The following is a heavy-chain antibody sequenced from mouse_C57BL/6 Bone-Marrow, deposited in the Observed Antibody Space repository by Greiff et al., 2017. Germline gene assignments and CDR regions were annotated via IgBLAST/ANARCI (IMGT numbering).Heavy chain of an antibody. V-gene: IGHV1-15*01. CDR3: TRYDYDETPYAMDY. D-gene: IGHD2-4*01. CDR2: IDPETGGT. CDR1: GYTFTDYE. Sequence: VQLRQSGAELVRPGASVTLSCKASGYTFTDYEMHWVKQTPVHGLEWIGAIDPETGGTAYNQKFKGKAILTADKSSSTAYMELRSLTSEDSAVYYCTRYDYDETPYAMDYWGQGTSVTVSS. J-gene: IGHJ4*01.